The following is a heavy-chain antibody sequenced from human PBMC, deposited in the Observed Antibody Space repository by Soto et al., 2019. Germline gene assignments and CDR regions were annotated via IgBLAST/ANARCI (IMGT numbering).Heavy chain of an antibody. CDR3: AHKRDVSRGFKS. J-gene: IGHJ5*01. CDR2: IYWDDDQ. Sequence: SGPTLVNPTQTLTLTCTFSGFSFSINGVAVGWIRQPPGQALEWLALIYWDDDQRYNPSLKNRLTINKNTSRNQVVLTMTNMDPLDTATYYCAHKRDVSRGFKSWGQGTLVTVSS. CDR1: GFSFSINGVA. V-gene: IGHV2-5*02.